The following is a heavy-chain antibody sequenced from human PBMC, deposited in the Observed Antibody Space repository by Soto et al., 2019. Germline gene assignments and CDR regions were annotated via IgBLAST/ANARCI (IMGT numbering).Heavy chain of an antibody. CDR1: GFTVSSNY. CDR3: ARVPNYYYYYYMDV. J-gene: IGHJ6*03. CDR2: IYSGDST. V-gene: IGHV3-53*04. Sequence: PGGSLRLSCAASGFTVSSNYMSWVRQAPGKGLEWVSVIYSGDSTYYADSVKGRFTISRHNSKNTLYLQMNSLRAEDTAVYYCARVPNYYYYYYMDVWGKGTTVTVS.